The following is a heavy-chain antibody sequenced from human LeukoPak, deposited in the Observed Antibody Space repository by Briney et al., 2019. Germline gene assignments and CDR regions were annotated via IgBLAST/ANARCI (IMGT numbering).Heavy chain of an antibody. J-gene: IGHJ3*01. CDR2: VSSSGTTI. V-gene: IGHV3-11*01. D-gene: IGHD2-21*01. Sequence: GSLRLSCAASGFPFSYYYMSWIRQAPGKGLEWVSYVSSSGTTIYYADSVKGRFTISRDNAKNSLYLQMNSLTAEDTAIYYCAKIPTFYYGDDAFAVWGQGTMVAVSS. CDR1: GFPFSYYY. CDR3: AKIPTFYYGDDAFAV.